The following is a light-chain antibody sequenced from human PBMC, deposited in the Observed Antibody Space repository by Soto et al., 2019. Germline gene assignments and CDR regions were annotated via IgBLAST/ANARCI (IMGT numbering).Light chain of an antibody. CDR3: TSWTTSTTMI. Sequence: QSALTQPASVSGSPGQSITISCTGTSMDIGAYNFVSWYQQHPGKAPKLMLYDVNIRPSGVSNRFSGSKSGNTASLTISGLQAEDEADYYCTSWTTSTTMIFGGGTKLTVL. J-gene: IGLJ2*01. CDR2: DVN. CDR1: SMDIGAYNF. V-gene: IGLV2-14*03.